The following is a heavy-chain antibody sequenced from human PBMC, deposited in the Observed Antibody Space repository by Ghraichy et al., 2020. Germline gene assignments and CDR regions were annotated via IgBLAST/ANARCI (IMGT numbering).Heavy chain of an antibody. CDR2: IDWDDDK. Sequence: SGPTLVKPTQTLTLTCTFSGFSLSTSGMCVSWIRQPPGKALEWLARIDWDDDKYYSTSLKTRLTISKDTSKNQVVLTMTNMDPVDTATYYCARGPVYYYDSSGYYFPFDYWGQGTLVTVSS. CDR1: GFSLSTSGMC. CDR3: ARGPVYYYDSSGYYFPFDY. J-gene: IGHJ4*02. D-gene: IGHD3-22*01. V-gene: IGHV2-70*11.